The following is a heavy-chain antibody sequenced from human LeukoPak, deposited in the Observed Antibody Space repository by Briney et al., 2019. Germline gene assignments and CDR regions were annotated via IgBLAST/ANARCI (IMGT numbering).Heavy chain of an antibody. CDR2: ISSGTNYI. D-gene: IGHD2-8*02. CDR1: GFTFDNYN. Sequence: GGSLRLSCAASGFTFDNYNMNWVRQAPGKGLEWVSSISSGTNYIFEADSVKGRFTVTKDTALNSLSLQMNSLRADDTAVYYCARSAGGNYFDYWDQGILVTVSS. CDR3: ARSAGGNYFDY. V-gene: IGHV3-21*01. J-gene: IGHJ4*02.